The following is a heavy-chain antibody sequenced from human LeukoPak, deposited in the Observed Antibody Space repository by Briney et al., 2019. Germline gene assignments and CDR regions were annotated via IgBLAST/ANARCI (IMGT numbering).Heavy chain of an antibody. CDR1: GYTFTGYY. V-gene: IGHV1-2*02. J-gene: IGHJ4*02. CDR2: INPNSGGT. CDR3: ASSYDILTGYSFDY. Sequence: ASVKVSCKASGYTFTGYYMHWVRQAPGQGLEWMGWINPNSGGTNYAQKFQGRVTMTRDTSISTAYMELSRLRSDDTAVYYCASSYDILTGYSFDYWGQGTLVTVSS. D-gene: IGHD3-9*01.